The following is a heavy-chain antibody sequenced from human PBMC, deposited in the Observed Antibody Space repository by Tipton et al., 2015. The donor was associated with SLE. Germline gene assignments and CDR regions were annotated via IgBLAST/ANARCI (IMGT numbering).Heavy chain of an antibody. Sequence: TLSLTCTVSGGSISSNLFYWGWARQPPGKRLEWIGAVPNSGNTYYNPPLKSRVSVSVGTSINHFSLRLSSVTAADTAVYYCARDRGRSWKDFDYWGQGTLVTVSS. D-gene: IGHD3-10*01. CDR1: GGSISSNLFY. J-gene: IGHJ4*02. V-gene: IGHV4-39*02. CDR2: VPNSGNT. CDR3: ARDRGRSWKDFDY.